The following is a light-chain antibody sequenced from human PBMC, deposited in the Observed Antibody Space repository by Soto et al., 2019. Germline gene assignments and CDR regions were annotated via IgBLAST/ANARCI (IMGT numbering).Light chain of an antibody. CDR2: DAS. CDR3: QQRSIWPLT. J-gene: IGKJ4*01. CDR1: QSVSRH. V-gene: IGKV3-11*01. Sequence: EIVLTQSPATLSLSPGVRATLSCRASQSVSRHLAWYQQRPGQTPRLIIYDASIRATDIPARFSGGGSATDFTLTITSLEPEDFAVYYCQQRSIWPLTFGGGTKVEI.